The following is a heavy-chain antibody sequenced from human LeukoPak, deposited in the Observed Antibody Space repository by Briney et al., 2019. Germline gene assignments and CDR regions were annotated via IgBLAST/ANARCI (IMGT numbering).Heavy chain of an antibody. CDR3: ARVGKKYADDNSGYRDSDY. V-gene: IGHV3-7*01. CDR1: GFTFTNYW. Sequence: GGSLRLSGAAPGFTFTNYWRTWVGQARGKGLGGGAKIRGEGGEKHYADSVKGRFTISRDSAKNSLYLQMYSLRAEDTAVYYCARVGKKYADDNSGYRDSDYWGQGTLVTVSS. CDR2: IRGEGGEK. J-gene: IGHJ4*02. D-gene: IGHD3-22*01.